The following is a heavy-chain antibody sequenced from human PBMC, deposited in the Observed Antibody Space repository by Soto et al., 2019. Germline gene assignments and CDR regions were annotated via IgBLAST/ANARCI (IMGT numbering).Heavy chain of an antibody. CDR1: GYSISSGYY. D-gene: IGHD3-9*01. V-gene: IGHV4-38-2*01. J-gene: IGHJ5*02. CDR3: ARVRGTYYDILTGPNWFDP. Sequence: SETLSLTCAVSGYSISSGYYWGWIRQPPGKGLEWIGSIYHSGSTYYNPSLRSRVTISVDTSKNQFSLKLSSVTAADTAVYYCARVRGTYYDILTGPNWFDPWGQGTLVTVSS. CDR2: IYHSGST.